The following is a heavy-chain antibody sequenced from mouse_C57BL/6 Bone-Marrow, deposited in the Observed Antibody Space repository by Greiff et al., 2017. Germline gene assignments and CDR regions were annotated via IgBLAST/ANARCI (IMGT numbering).Heavy chain of an antibody. D-gene: IGHD2-2*01. CDR1: GFNIKDDY. CDR2: IDPENGDT. V-gene: IGHV14-4*01. CDR3: TTGMVTTRAY. J-gene: IGHJ3*01. Sequence: EVQLQQSGAELVRPGASVKLSCTASGFNIKDDYMHWVKQRPEQGLEWIGWIDPENGDTEYASKFQGKATITADTSSNTAYLQLSSLTSEDTAVYYCTTGMVTTRAYGGQGTLVTVSA.